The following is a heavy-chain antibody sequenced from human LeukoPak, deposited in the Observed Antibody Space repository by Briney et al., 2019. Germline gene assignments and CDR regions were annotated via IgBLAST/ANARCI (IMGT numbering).Heavy chain of an antibody. CDR2: ISAYNGNT. J-gene: IGHJ4*02. D-gene: IGHD3-9*01. Sequence: GASVKVSCKASGYTFTSYGISWGRQAPGQGLEWMGWISAYNGNTNYAQKLQGRVTMTTDTSTSTAYMELRSLRSDNTAVYYCARGRPRYFDWLSSPYYFDYWGQGTLVTVSS. CDR3: ARGRPRYFDWLSSPYYFDY. V-gene: IGHV1-18*01. CDR1: GYTFTSYG.